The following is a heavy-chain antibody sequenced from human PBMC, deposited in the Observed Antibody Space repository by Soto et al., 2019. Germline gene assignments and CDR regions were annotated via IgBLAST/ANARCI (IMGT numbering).Heavy chain of an antibody. CDR3: ARDVKGASVSHWFDP. V-gene: IGHV1-69*12. CDR1: GGTFSSYA. J-gene: IGHJ5*02. CDR2: IIPIFGTA. Sequence: QVQLVQSGAEVKKPGSSVKVSCKASGGTFSSYAISWVRQAPGQGLEWMGGIIPIFGTANYAQKFQGRVTITADESTRAADMELSSLRSEDTAVYYCARDVKGASVSHWFDPWGQGTLVTVSS.